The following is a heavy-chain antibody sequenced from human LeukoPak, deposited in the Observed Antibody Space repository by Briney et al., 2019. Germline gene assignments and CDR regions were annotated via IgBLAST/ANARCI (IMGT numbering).Heavy chain of an antibody. V-gene: IGHV1-18*04. CDR2: ISAYNGKT. D-gene: IGHD6-19*01. CDR3: ARYSSGWYGYYFDY. CDR1: GYTFTSYG. J-gene: IGHJ4*02. Sequence: GASVKVSCKASGYTFTSYGISWVRQAPGQGLEWMGWISAYNGKTNYAQKLQGRVTMTTDTSTSTAYMELRSLRSDDTAVYYCARYSSGWYGYYFDYWGQGTLVTVSS.